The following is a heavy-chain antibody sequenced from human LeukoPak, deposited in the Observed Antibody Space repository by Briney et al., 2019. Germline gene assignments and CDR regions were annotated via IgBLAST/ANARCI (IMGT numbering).Heavy chain of an antibody. CDR1: GFTFSSYW. J-gene: IGHJ4*02. D-gene: IGHD1-1*01. Sequence: GGSLRLSCAASGFTFSSYWMSWVRQAPGKGLEWVSVIYSGGSTYYADSVKGRFTISRDNSKNTLYLQMNSLRAEDTAVYYCARENDGVDYWGQGTLVTVSS. CDR2: IYSGGST. V-gene: IGHV3-53*01. CDR3: ARENDGVDY.